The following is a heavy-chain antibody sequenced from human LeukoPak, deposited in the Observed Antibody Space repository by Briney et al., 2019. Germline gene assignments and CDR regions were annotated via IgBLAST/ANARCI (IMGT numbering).Heavy chain of an antibody. CDR2: IWYDGSNK. J-gene: IGHJ3*02. CDR3: ARDQGYCSSTSCYRAYDAFDI. CDR1: GFTFSSYG. D-gene: IGHD2-2*01. V-gene: IGHV3-33*01. Sequence: GGSLRFSCAASGFTFSSYGMHWVRQAPGKGLEWVAVIWYDGSNKYYADSVKGRFTIFRDNSKNTLYLQMNSLRAEDTAVYYCARDQGYCSSTSCYRAYDAFDIWGQGTMVTVSS.